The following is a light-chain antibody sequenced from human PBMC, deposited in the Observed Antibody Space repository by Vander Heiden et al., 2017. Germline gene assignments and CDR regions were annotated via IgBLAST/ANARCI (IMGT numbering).Light chain of an antibody. CDR2: DAS. J-gene: IGKJ2*01. CDR3: QQDDNLPYT. CDR1: QDSSNY. Sequence: IQLTQSPSSLSASVRDRVTITCQASQDSSNYVNWHQQKPGKASKLLICDASNLETGAPSMCGGSGSATDFTITISSLHPEYIATYCWQQDDNLPYTFGQGTKLEIK. V-gene: IGKV1-33*01.